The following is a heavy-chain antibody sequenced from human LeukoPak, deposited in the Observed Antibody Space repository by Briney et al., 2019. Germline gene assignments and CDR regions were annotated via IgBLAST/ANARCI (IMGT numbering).Heavy chain of an antibody. CDR3: AKDQPVRGVMGY. V-gene: IGHV3-23*01. D-gene: IGHD3-10*01. J-gene: IGHJ4*02. CDR1: GFTFSNYA. Sequence: GGSLRLSCAASGFTFSNYAMTWVRQAPGKGLEWVSAISGNGGSTYYADSVKGRFTISRDNSKNTLYLQMNSLRAEDTAVYYCAKDQPVRGVMGYWGQGTLVTVSS. CDR2: ISGNGGST.